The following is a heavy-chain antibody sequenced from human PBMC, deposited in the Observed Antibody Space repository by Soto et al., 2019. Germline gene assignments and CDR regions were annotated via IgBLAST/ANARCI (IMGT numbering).Heavy chain of an antibody. CDR2: IIPIFGTA. CDR3: ARSPMPYQRVEYFQH. Sequence: GASVKVSCKASGGTFSSYAISWVRQAPGQGLEWMGGIIPIFGTANYAQKFQGRVTITADKSTSTAYMELSSLRSEDTAVYYCARSPMPYQRVEYFQHWGQGTLVTVSS. V-gene: IGHV1-69*06. J-gene: IGHJ1*01. D-gene: IGHD2-2*01. CDR1: GGTFSSYA.